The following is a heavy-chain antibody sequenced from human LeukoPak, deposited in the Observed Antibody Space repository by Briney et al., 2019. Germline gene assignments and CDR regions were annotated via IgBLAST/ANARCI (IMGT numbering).Heavy chain of an antibody. D-gene: IGHD4-17*01. CDR2: IYSGGST. CDR1: GFTFSSYS. V-gene: IGHV3-66*01. CDR3: ATLTTVTTVLRLGAFDI. Sequence: GGSLRLSCAASGFTFSSYSMNWVRQAPGKGLEWVSVIYSGGSTYYADSVKGRFTISRDNSKNTLYLQMNSLRAEDTAVYYCATLTTVTTVLRLGAFDIWGQGTMVTVSS. J-gene: IGHJ3*02.